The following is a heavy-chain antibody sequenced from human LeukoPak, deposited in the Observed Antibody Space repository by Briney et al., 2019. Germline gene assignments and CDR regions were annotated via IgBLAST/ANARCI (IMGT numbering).Heavy chain of an antibody. V-gene: IGHV1-69*05. J-gene: IGHJ5*02. Sequence: GASVKVSCKASGGTFSSYAISWVRQAPGQGLEWMGGIIPIFGTANYAQKFQGRVTITTDESTSTAYMELSSLRSEDTAVHYCARQVAAAGQLFDPWGQGTLVTVSS. D-gene: IGHD6-13*01. CDR3: ARQVAAAGQLFDP. CDR2: IIPIFGTA. CDR1: GGTFSSYA.